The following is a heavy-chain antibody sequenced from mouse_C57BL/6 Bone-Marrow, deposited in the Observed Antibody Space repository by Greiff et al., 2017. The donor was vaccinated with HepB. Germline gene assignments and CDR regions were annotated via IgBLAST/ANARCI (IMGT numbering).Heavy chain of an antibody. J-gene: IGHJ1*03. CDR3: ASSNDGYYTYWYFDV. D-gene: IGHD2-3*01. V-gene: IGHV1-72*01. CDR1: GYTFTSYW. CDR2: IDPNSGGT. Sequence: QVQLQQPGAELVKPGASVKLSCKASGYTFTSYWMHWVKHRPGRGLEWIGRIDPNSGGTKYNEKSKSKATLTVDKPSSTAYMQLSSLTSEDSAVYYCASSNDGYYTYWYFDVWGTGTTVTVSS.